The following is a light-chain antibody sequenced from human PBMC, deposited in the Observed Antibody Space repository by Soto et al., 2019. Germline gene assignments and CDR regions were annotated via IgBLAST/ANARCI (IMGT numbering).Light chain of an antibody. CDR1: PSVGNY. CDR3: QQRIDWPAT. V-gene: IGKV3-11*01. J-gene: IGKJ5*01. CDR2: DAS. Sequence: EIVLTQSPATLSLSPGERATLSCRASPSVGNYLAWYQQKPGQAPRLLIYDASNRAPGIPARFSGSGSGTDFTLTISSLEPEDFAVYYCQQRIDWPATFGQGTRLEIK.